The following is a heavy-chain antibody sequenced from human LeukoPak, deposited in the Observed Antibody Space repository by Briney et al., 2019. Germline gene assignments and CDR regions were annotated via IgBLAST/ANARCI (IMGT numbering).Heavy chain of an antibody. CDR1: VVTFSSYT. CDR2: IIPILGIA. Sequence: PSVNLSCKASVVTFSSYTISWVRQAPGQRLEWMGRIIPILGIANYTQKFPGRVTITADKSTSTAYMELSSLRSEDTAVYYCATCSYDSSGFLVGFDIWGQGTMVTVSS. J-gene: IGHJ3*02. CDR3: ATCSYDSSGFLVGFDI. D-gene: IGHD3-22*01. V-gene: IGHV1-69*02.